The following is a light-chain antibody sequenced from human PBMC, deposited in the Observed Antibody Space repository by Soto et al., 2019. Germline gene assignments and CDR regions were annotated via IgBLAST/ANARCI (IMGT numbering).Light chain of an antibody. Sequence: QSVLTQPPSASGSPGQSVTISCTGTSSDVGTYKYVSWYQQHPGKAPKLMIYEVTKRPSGVPDRFSGSKSGNTASLTDSGLQAEDEADYYCSSYAGSNNFVFGTGTKVTVL. CDR2: EVT. J-gene: IGLJ1*01. V-gene: IGLV2-8*01. CDR3: SSYAGSNNFV. CDR1: SSDVGTYKY.